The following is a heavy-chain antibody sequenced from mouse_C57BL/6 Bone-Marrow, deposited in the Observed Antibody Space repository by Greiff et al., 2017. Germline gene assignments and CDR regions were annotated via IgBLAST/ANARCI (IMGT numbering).Heavy chain of an antibody. CDR2: IDPSDSYT. Sequence: QVQLQQPGAELVMPGASVKLSCKASGYTFTSYWMHWVKQRPGQGLEWIGEIDPSDSYTNYNQKFKGKSTLTVDKSSSTAYMQLSSLTSEDSAVYYGERESITTVVYWYFDVWGTGTPVTASS. CDR1: GYTFTSYW. CDR3: ERESITTVVYWYFDV. D-gene: IGHD1-1*01. J-gene: IGHJ1*03. V-gene: IGHV1-69*01.